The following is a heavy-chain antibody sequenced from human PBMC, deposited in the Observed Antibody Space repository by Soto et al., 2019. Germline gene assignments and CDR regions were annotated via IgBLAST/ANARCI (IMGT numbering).Heavy chain of an antibody. J-gene: IGHJ3*01. CDR2: MNPYSGNT. Sequence: ASVKVSCKASGYTFTSYDIHWVRQATGQGLEWMGWMNPYSGNTVYAEGFQDRVTLTWDTSISTAYLELSSLRYDDTGVYYCARLLADFWGQGTMVTVSS. V-gene: IGHV1-8*01. CDR3: ARLLADF. CDR1: GYTFTSYD. D-gene: IGHD1-26*01.